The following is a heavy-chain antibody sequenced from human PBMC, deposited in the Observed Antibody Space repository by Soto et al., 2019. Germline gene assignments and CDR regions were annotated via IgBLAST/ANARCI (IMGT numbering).Heavy chain of an antibody. V-gene: IGHV4-34*01. Sequence: SETLSRTCAVYGGSFSCYYWSWIRQPPGKGLEWIGEINHSGSTNYNPSLKSRVTISVDTSKNQFSLKLSSVTAADTAVYYCARGRRLIIAVAGTPRFDPWGQGTLVTVSS. CDR3: ARGRRLIIAVAGTPRFDP. CDR2: INHSGST. CDR1: GGSFSCYY. J-gene: IGHJ5*02. D-gene: IGHD6-19*01.